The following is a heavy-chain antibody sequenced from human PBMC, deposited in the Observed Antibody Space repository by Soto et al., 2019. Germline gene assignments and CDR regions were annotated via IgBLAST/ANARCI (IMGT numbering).Heavy chain of an antibody. J-gene: IGHJ4*02. CDR1: GFTFSNYW. CDR2: IKQDESEK. Sequence: GGSLRLSCAVSGFTFSNYWMSWVRQAPGKGLEWVATIKQDESEKYYVDSVKGRFTVSRDNAKNSLYLQMNSLRAEDTAVYYCARGDYFDRRFDYWGQGTLVTVSS. V-gene: IGHV3-7*03. CDR3: ARGDYFDRRFDY. D-gene: IGHD3-22*01.